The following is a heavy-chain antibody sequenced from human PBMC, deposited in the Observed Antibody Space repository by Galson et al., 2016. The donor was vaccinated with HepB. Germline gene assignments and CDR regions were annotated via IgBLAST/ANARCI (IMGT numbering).Heavy chain of an antibody. CDR2: ITSSSSYI. CDR3: ARGGPSPVAHFDY. V-gene: IGHV3-21*01. Sequence: SLRLSCAASGFTFSGYSMIWVRQAPGKGLAWVSSITSSSSYIYYADPVKGRFTISRNNAKNSLSLQMTSLRAEDTAVYSCARGGPSPVAHFDYGGQGTLVTVSS. CDR1: GFTFSGYS. J-gene: IGHJ4*02. D-gene: IGHD6-19*01.